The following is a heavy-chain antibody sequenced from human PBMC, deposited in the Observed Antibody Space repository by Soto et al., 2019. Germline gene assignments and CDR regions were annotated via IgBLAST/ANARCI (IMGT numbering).Heavy chain of an antibody. Sequence: QITLKESGPTLVKPTQTLTLTCTFSGFSLSTSGVAVGWIRQPPGKALEWLALIYGNDDKYYSPSLKSRLTIXXDTSKNQVVLIMTNTDPVDTATYYCVHRLKSCYDYWGQGTLVTVSS. CDR2: IYGNDDK. V-gene: IGHV2-5*01. CDR3: VHRLKSCYDY. D-gene: IGHD2-15*01. CDR1: GFSLSTSGVA. J-gene: IGHJ4*02.